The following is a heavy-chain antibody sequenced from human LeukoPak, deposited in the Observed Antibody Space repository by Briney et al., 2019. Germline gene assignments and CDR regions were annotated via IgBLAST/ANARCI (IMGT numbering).Heavy chain of an antibody. CDR3: ARRYCSGADCYGGDSYYYMDV. CDR1: GGSISSYY. J-gene: IGHJ6*03. V-gene: IGHV4-39*01. D-gene: IGHD2-2*01. CDR2: IYYSGRT. Sequence: SETLSLTCTVSGGSISSYYWSWIRQPPGKGLEWIGSIYYSGRTYYNPSLKSRVTISVDTSKNQFSLRLTSVTAADTAVYYCARRYCSGADCYGGDSYYYMDVWGKGTTVTISS.